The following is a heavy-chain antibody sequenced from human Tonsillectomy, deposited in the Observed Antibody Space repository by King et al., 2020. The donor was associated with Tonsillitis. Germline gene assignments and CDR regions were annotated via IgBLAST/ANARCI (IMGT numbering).Heavy chain of an antibody. CDR1: GGSISSYY. V-gene: IGHV4-59*01. Sequence: VQLQESGPGLVKPSETLSLTCTVSGGSISSYYWSWLRQPPGKGLEWIGYIYYSGSTNYNPSLQSRVTISVDTSKNQFSLKLSSVTAADTAVYYCARLYYYDSSDYFSDAFDIWGQGTMVTVSS. CDR3: ARLYYYDSSDYFSDAFDI. J-gene: IGHJ3*02. CDR2: IYYSGST. D-gene: IGHD3-22*01.